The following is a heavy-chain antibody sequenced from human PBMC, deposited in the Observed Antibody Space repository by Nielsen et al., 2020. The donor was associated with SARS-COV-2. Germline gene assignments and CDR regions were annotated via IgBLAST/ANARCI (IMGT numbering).Heavy chain of an antibody. Sequence: SVKVSCKASGGSFNAISWVRQTPGQGLEWMGGIVPSSDTTTYAQKFQGRVTITADKSRRIVYMEMRSLRSDDTGVYYCARTEGWSQGTLVTVS. CDR3: ARTEG. CDR1: GGSFNA. J-gene: IGHJ4*02. V-gene: IGHV1-69*06. CDR2: IVPSSDTT.